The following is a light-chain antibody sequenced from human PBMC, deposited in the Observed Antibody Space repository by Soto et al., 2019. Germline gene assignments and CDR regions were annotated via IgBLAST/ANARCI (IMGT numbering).Light chain of an antibody. J-gene: IGKJ1*01. Sequence: EVVLTQPPATLSLSPGERATLSCRASENVRTFVDWYQQKPGQAPRLLIHGASNRATGIPDRFSGSGSGTDFTLTISNLEPEDFAVYYCQQHSHWPPWTFGQGTRVEIQ. V-gene: IGKV3-11*01. CDR1: ENVRTF. CDR3: QQHSHWPPWT. CDR2: GAS.